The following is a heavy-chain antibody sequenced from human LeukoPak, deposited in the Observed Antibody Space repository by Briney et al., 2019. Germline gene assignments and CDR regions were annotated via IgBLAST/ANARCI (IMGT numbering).Heavy chain of an antibody. CDR3: ARVTVAGSSLDH. Sequence: PGRSLRLSCAASGFTFSSYAMHWVRQAPGKGLEWVAVISYDGSNKYYADSVKGRFTISRDNSKNTLYLQMNSLRAEDTAVYYCARVTVAGSSLDHWGQGTLVTVSS. D-gene: IGHD6-19*01. CDR2: ISYDGSNK. J-gene: IGHJ4*02. V-gene: IGHV3-30*04. CDR1: GFTFSSYA.